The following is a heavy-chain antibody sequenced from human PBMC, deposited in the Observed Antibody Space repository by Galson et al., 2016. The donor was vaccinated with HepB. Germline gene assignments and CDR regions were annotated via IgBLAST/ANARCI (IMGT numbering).Heavy chain of an antibody. J-gene: IGHJ4*02. CDR1: GFILSDYY. CDR2: TRNRARSYTT. Sequence: SLRLSCAASGFILSDYYMDWVRQAPGKGLEWVGRTRNRARSYTTEYVASVKGRFTILRDNSRSSVFLHMNGLKPEDAALYYCTRTGLGDFDYWGRGTLVTVSS. V-gene: IGHV3-72*01. CDR3: TRTGLGDFDY.